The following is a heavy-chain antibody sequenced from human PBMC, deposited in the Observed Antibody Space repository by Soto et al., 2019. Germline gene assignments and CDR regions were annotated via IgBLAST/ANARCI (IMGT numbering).Heavy chain of an antibody. CDR1: GGSISSGGYY. CDR2: IYYSGST. D-gene: IGHD3-10*01. Sequence: QVQLQESGPGLVKPSQTLSLTCTVSGGSISSGGYYWSWIRQHPGKGLEWIGYIYYSGSTYYNPSLKSRVTISVDTSKNQCSLKLSSVTAADTAVYYCARGSYGSGSFDYWGQGTLVTVSS. CDR3: ARGSYGSGSFDY. J-gene: IGHJ4*02. V-gene: IGHV4-31*03.